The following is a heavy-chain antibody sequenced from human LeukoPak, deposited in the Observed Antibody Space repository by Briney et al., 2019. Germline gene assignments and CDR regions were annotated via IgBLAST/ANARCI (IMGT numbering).Heavy chain of an antibody. J-gene: IGHJ4*02. Sequence: GGSLRLSCAASGFNFGDYSMNWVRQAPGKGLEWVSYVSGGSRTIVYADSVKGRFTISRDDVKNSVYLQMNSLRVEDTAVYYCAKAWPVYEWELLYFDYWGQGTLVTVSS. V-gene: IGHV3-48*01. D-gene: IGHD1-26*01. CDR2: VSGGSRTI. CDR1: GFNFGDYS. CDR3: AKAWPVYEWELLYFDY.